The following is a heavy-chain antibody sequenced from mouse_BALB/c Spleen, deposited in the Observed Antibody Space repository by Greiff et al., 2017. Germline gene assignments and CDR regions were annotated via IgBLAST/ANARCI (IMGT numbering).Heavy chain of an antibody. V-gene: IGHV1-80*01. CDR1: GYSFSSYW. Sequence: QVQLKQSGAELVRPGSSVKISCKASGYSFSSYWMNWVKQRPGQGLEWIGHIYPGDGDTNYNGKFKGKATLTADKSSSTAYMQLSSLTSEDSAVYFCARWGGNTEMDYWGQGTSVTVSS. CDR3: ARWGGNTEMDY. D-gene: IGHD2-1*01. CDR2: IYPGDGDT. J-gene: IGHJ4*01.